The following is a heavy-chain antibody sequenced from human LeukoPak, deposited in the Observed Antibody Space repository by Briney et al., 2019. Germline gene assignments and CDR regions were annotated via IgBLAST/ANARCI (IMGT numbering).Heavy chain of an antibody. CDR2: VKQDGSER. Sequence: PGGSLRLSCAASGFTFSSYWMSWVRQAPGKGLVWVANVKQDGSERYYVGSVRGRFTISRDNAKNSLYLQMSSLRAEDTAVYYCARSSGRGLVIAATFDYWGQGTLVTVSS. CDR1: GFTFSSYW. D-gene: IGHD2-15*01. CDR3: ARSSGRGLVIAATFDY. J-gene: IGHJ4*02. V-gene: IGHV3-7*01.